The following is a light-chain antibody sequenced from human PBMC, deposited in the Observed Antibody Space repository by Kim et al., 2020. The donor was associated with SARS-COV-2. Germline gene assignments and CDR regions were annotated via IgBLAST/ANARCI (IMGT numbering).Light chain of an antibody. CDR2: SNN. CDR1: NSNVGSNP. Sequence: VTISCSGSNSNVGSNPVNWYQQLPRRAPKLLIASNNQRPSGVPDRFSGSKSGTSASLVISGLQSEDEADYYCAAWDDSLNGYVVFGGWTQLTVL. J-gene: IGLJ2*01. V-gene: IGLV1-44*01. CDR3: AAWDDSLNGYVV.